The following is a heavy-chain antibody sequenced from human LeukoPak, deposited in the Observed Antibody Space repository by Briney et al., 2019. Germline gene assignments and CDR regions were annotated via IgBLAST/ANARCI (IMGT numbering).Heavy chain of an antibody. V-gene: IGHV3-23*01. J-gene: IGHJ4*02. CDR1: GFTFSSYA. CDR2: ISGSGNST. CDR3: ARAKAARPYFDY. Sequence: GGSLRLSCAASGFTFSSYAMSWVRQAPGKGLEWVSAISGSGNSTYYADSVKGRFTISRDNSKNTLYLQMNSLRAEDTAVYYCARAKAARPYFDYWGQGTLVTVSS. D-gene: IGHD6-6*01.